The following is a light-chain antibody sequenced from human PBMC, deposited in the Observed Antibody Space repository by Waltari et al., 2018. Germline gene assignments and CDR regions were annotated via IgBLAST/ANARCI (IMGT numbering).Light chain of an antibody. J-gene: IGLJ1*01. CDR3: SSYAGSNTDV. CDR1: SSDVGSDYNY. V-gene: IGLV2-8*01. Sequence: QSALTQPPSASGSPGQLLTISCTGTSSDVGSDYNYVSWYQQHPGKAPKLIIHEVSKRPSGVPDRFSGSKSGNTASLTVSGLQAEDEADYYCSSYAGSNTDVFGTGTRVTV. CDR2: EVS.